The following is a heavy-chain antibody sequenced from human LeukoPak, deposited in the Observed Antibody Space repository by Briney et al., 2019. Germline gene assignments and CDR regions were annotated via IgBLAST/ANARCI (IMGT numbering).Heavy chain of an antibody. D-gene: IGHD6-6*01. Sequence: KPSETLSLTCTVSGGSISSYYWSWIRQPPGKGLEWIGYIYYSGSTNYNPSLKSRVTISVDTSKNQFSLKLSSVTAADTAVYYCARGPIAARYWFDPWGQGTLVTVSS. J-gene: IGHJ5*02. CDR1: GGSISSYY. V-gene: IGHV4-59*01. CDR3: ARGPIAARYWFDP. CDR2: IYYSGST.